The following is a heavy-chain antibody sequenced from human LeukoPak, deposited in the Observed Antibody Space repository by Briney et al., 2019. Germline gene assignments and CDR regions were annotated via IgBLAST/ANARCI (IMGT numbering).Heavy chain of an antibody. CDR3: ARNRDRKVGATHFDY. V-gene: IGHV3-30*04. CDR1: GFTFSSYA. Sequence: GGSLRLSCAASGFTFSSYAMHWVRQAPGKGLEWVAVISYDGSNKYYADSVKGRFTISRDNSKNTLYLQMNSLRAEDTAVYYCARNRDRKVGATHFDYWGQGTLVTVSS. CDR2: ISYDGSNK. D-gene: IGHD1-26*01. J-gene: IGHJ4*02.